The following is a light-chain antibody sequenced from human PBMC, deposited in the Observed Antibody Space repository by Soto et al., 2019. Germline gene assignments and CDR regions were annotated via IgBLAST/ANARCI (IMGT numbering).Light chain of an antibody. J-gene: IGKJ5*01. Sequence: DVVMPQTPLSLSVAPGQPASISCKSSQSLLHITGETFLFWYLQKPGQSPQLLIYEVSTRVSGVPDRFSGRGSGTDFPLEINLVETDHFGIYYGMHSTQLRRTFGQGTRLGI. CDR3: MHSTQLRRT. CDR2: EVS. V-gene: IGKV2D-29*02. CDR1: QSLLHITGETF.